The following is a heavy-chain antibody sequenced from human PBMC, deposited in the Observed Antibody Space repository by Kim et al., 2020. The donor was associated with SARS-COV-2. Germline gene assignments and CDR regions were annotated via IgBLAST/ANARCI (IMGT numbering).Heavy chain of an antibody. Sequence: RFTISGDNSKNTLYLQMNSLRAEDTAVYYCARASIAAAGTGKDYYYGMDVWGQGTTVTVSS. CDR3: ARASIAAAGTGKDYYYGMDV. J-gene: IGHJ6*02. V-gene: IGHV3-30*07. D-gene: IGHD6-13*01.